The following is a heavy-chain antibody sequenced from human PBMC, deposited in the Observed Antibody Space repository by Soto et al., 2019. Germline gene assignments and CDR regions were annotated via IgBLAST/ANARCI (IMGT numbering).Heavy chain of an antibody. Sequence: TSETLSLTCTVSGGSISGFFWSWVRQPLGMPLEGIGHVDDSGSTAYNPSLRSRLSMSLDVSKNHFSLELTSVTAADTAAYFCARGGTTHYYYGMDVWGQGTTVTVSS. V-gene: IGHV4-4*07. CDR3: ARGGTTHYYYGMDV. CDR1: GGSISGFF. D-gene: IGHD1-1*01. CDR2: VDDSGST. J-gene: IGHJ6*02.